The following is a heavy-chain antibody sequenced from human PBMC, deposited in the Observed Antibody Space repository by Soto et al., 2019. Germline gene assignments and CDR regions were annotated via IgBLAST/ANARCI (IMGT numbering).Heavy chain of an antibody. D-gene: IGHD7-27*01. V-gene: IGHV3-23*01. CDR3: TRGRTGGYWYFDL. CDR2: ISGSGGST. CDR1: GFTFSSYA. J-gene: IGHJ2*01. Sequence: EVQLLESGGGLVQPGGSLRLSCAASGFTFSSYAMSWVRQAPGKGLEWVSAISGSGGSTYYADSVKGRFTISRDNSKNTLYLQMNSLKTEDTAVYYCTRGRTGGYWYFDLWGRGTLVTVSS.